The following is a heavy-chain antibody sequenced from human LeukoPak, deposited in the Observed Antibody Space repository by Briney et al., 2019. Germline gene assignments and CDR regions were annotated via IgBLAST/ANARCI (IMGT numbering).Heavy chain of an antibody. J-gene: IGHJ3*02. CDR2: IYSDGSGT. D-gene: IGHD3-10*01. CDR3: ATDRGHAFDI. V-gene: IGHV3-74*01. Sequence: GGSLRLSCAASGFTFSSYGMHWVRQAPGKGLVWVSRIYSDGSGTSYAESVKGRFTISRDNAKNTLFLQMNSLTAEDTAVYYCATDRGHAFDIWGQGAMVTVS. CDR1: GFTFSSYG.